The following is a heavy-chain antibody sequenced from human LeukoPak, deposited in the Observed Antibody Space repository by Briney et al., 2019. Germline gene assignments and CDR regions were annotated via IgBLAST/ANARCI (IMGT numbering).Heavy chain of an antibody. CDR2: IYYSGST. CDR3: AREGDYYGSGSLDV. D-gene: IGHD3-10*01. Sequence: SETLSLTCTVSGGSISSSSYYWGWIRQPPGKGLEWIGSIYYSGSTYYNPSLKSRVTMSVDTSKNQFSLKLSSVTAADTAVYYCAREGDYYGSGSLDVWGKGTTVTISS. J-gene: IGHJ6*04. CDR1: GGSISSSSYY. V-gene: IGHV4-39*07.